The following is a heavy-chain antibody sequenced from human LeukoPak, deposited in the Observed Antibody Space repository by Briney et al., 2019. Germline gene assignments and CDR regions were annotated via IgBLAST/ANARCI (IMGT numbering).Heavy chain of an antibody. CDR2: IYYSGST. CDR3: ARNSPSSAAGTFDY. CDR1: GGSISSYY. D-gene: IGHD6-13*01. J-gene: IGHJ4*02. V-gene: IGHV4-59*01. Sequence: KPSETLSLTCTVSGGSISSYYWSWIRQPPGKGLEWIGYIYYSGSTNYNPSLKSRVTISVDTPKNQFSLKLSSVTAADTALYYCARNSPSSAAGTFDYWGQGTLVTVSS.